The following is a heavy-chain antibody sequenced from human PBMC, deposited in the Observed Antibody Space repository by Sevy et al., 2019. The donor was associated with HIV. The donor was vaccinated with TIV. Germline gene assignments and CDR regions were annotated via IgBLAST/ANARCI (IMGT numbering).Heavy chain of an antibody. V-gene: IGHV1-2*02. D-gene: IGHD2-15*01. CDR2: INPNSGGT. J-gene: IGHJ3*02. CDR3: ARALDIVVVVAPNVAFDI. Sequence: ASVKVSCKASGYTFTGYYMHWVRQAPGQGLEWMGWINPNSGGTNYAQKFQGRVTMTRDTSISTAYMELSRLRSDDTAVYYCARALDIVVVVAPNVAFDIWGQGTMVTVSS. CDR1: GYTFTGYY.